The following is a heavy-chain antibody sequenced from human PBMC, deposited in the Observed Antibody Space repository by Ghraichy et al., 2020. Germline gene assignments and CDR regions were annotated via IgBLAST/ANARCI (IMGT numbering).Heavy chain of an antibody. CDR3: ARGRIAAAGRKLFDY. CDR2: IKQDGREK. V-gene: IGHV3-7*01. CDR1: GFTFSSYW. D-gene: IGHD6-13*01. J-gene: IGHJ4*01. Sequence: GGSLRLSCAASGFTFSSYWMSWVRKAPGKGLEWVANIKQDGREKYYVDSVKGRFTISRDNAKNSLYLQMNILKAEDTAVYYCARGRIAAAGRKLFDYLGNGTLVTVSS.